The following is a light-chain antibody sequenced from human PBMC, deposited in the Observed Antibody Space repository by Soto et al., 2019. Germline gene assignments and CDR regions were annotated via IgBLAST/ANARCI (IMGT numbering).Light chain of an antibody. J-gene: IGKJ1*01. CDR2: GAS. CDR3: QQYNNWPPT. CDR1: QSVRSN. Sequence: EIVMTQSPATLSVSPGERATLSCRASQSVRSNFAWYQQKPGQAPRLLIYGASTGATGIPARFSGSGSGTEFTLTISSLQSEDFAVYYCQQYNNWPPTFGQGTKVEIK. V-gene: IGKV3-15*01.